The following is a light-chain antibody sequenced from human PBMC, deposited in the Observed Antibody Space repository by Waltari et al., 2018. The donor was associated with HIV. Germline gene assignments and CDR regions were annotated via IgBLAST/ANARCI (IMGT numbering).Light chain of an antibody. CDR3: QQQNTLPIT. CDR2: GAS. CDR1: QNADTK. V-gene: IGKV3-15*01. Sequence: EIVMTQAPATLSVSPGERVTLSCRAGQNADTKLTWYQWKAGQPPRLLIYGASYRAFGVPDKFSGSGSGTAFTLTIKNVESEDAAVYVCQQQNTLPITFGPGTRLDIK. J-gene: IGKJ3*01.